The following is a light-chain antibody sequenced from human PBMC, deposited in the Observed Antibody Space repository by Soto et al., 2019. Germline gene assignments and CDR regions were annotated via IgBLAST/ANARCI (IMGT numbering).Light chain of an antibody. Sequence: QSALTQPRSVSGPLGQSVTISCTGTSSDVGTYNYVSWYQQHPGKAPKRMIYDVSERPSGVPDRFSGSKSGNTASLTISGLQAEDEADYYCCSYAGSPRYVLGTGTKLTVL. CDR2: DVS. J-gene: IGLJ1*01. CDR3: CSYAGSPRYV. V-gene: IGLV2-11*01. CDR1: SSDVGTYNY.